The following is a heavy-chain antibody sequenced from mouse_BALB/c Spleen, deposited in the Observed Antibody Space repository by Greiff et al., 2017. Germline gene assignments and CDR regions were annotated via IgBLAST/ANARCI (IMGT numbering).Heavy chain of an antibody. CDR3: ARSKQWYVAWFAY. D-gene: IGHD2-1*01. Sequence: VQLKQSGPGLVKPSQSLSLTCTVTGYSITSDYAWNWIRQFPGNKLEWMGYISYSGSTSYNPSLKSRISITRDTSKNQFFLQLNSVTTEDTATYYGARSKQWYVAWFAYWGQGTLVTVSA. CDR2: ISYSGST. V-gene: IGHV3-2*02. J-gene: IGHJ3*01. CDR1: GYSITSDYA.